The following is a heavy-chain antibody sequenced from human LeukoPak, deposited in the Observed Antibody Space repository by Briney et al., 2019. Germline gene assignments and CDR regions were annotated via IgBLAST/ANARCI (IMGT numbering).Heavy chain of an antibody. CDR1: GFTFSSYG. Sequence: GGSLRLSCAASGFTFSSYGMHWVRQAPGKGLEWVAVISYDGSNKYYADSVKGRFTISRDNSKNTLHLQMNSLRAEDTAVYYCAKDLSGSFDPWGQGTLVTVSS. CDR3: AKDLSGSFDP. D-gene: IGHD5-12*01. J-gene: IGHJ5*02. CDR2: ISYDGSNK. V-gene: IGHV3-30*18.